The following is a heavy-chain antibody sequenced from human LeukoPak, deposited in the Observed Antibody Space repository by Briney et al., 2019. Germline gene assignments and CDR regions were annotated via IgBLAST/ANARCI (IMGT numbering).Heavy chain of an antibody. D-gene: IGHD3-22*01. J-gene: IGHJ3*01. Sequence: ASVKVSCKASGYSFVLYGISWVRQAPGQGLEWMGWISAYTGDTGYSQKFQGRVTMTADTSTSTAYMELRSLRSDDTAVYYCARGRHYHDTTGYYAFNFWGQGTMVTVWGQGTMVTVSS. V-gene: IGHV1-18*01. CDR3: ARGRHYHDTTGYYAFNFWGQGTMVTV. CDR2: ISAYTGDT. CDR1: GYSFVLYG.